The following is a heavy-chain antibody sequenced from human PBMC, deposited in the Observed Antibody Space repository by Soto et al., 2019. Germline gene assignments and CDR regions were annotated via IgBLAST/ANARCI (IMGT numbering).Heavy chain of an antibody. Sequence: SVKGSCKASGGTFRSYAISWVRQAPGQGLEWMGGIIPIFGTANYAQKFQGRATITADESTSTAYMELSSLRYEDTAVYYCASDSSGDYYVSDYWGQGTLVTVSS. V-gene: IGHV1-69*13. CDR2: IIPIFGTA. CDR3: ASDSSGDYYVSDY. D-gene: IGHD3-22*01. J-gene: IGHJ4*02. CDR1: GGTFRSYA.